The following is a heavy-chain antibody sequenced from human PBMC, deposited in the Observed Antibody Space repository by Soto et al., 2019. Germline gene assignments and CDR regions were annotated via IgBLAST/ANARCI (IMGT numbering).Heavy chain of an antibody. CDR3: ASSLYDFWSGYSSSWFDT. CDR1: GGSISSYY. V-gene: IGHV4-59*01. CDR2: IYYSGST. J-gene: IGHJ5*02. D-gene: IGHD3-3*01. Sequence: SETLSLTCPVSGGSISSYYLSWIRQPPGKGLEWIGYIYYSGSTNYNPSLKSRVTISVDTSKNQFSLKLSSVTAADTAVYYCASSLYDFWSGYSSSWFDTWGQGTLVTVSS.